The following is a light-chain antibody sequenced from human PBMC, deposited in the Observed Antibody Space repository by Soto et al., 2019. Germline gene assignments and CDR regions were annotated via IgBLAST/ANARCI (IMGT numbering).Light chain of an antibody. V-gene: IGLV3-21*01. CDR1: DIGRKS. CDR3: SSYTSSSTV. CDR2: DDS. Sequence: SYELTQPPSLSVAPGQTARITCGENDIGRKSVHWYQQKPGQAPLLVMYDDSDRPSGVPARFSGSNSGNTASLTISGLQAEDEADYYCSSYTSSSTVFGTGTKLTVL. J-gene: IGLJ1*01.